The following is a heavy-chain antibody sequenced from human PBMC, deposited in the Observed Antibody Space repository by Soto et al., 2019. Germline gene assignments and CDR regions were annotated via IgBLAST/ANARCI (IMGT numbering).Heavy chain of an antibody. Sequence: ASVKVSCKASGYTFTSYGISWVRQAPGQGLEWMGLLIPYNGDRIYAQKFQGRVILTTDTATNTAYMELGSLRSDDTAVYYCVRDASSGYRGWWDPWGQGALVTVSS. CDR2: LIPYNGDR. CDR3: VRDASSGYRGWWDP. V-gene: IGHV1-18*01. CDR1: GYTFTSYG. D-gene: IGHD5-12*01. J-gene: IGHJ5*02.